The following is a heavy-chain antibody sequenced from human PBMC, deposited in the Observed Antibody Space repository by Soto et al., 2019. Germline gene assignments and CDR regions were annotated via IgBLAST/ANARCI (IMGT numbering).Heavy chain of an antibody. V-gene: IGHV3-21*05. J-gene: IGHJ4*02. Sequence: PGGSLRLSCAASGFTFSSYAMNWVRQAPGKGLEWVSYIGSSSSYTNYADSVKGRFTISRDNAKNSLYLQMNSLRAEDTAVYYCAKIEGYYDFWSGYFDYWGQGTLVTVSS. CDR2: IGSSSSYT. CDR3: AKIEGYYDFWSGYFDY. CDR1: GFTFSSYA. D-gene: IGHD3-3*01.